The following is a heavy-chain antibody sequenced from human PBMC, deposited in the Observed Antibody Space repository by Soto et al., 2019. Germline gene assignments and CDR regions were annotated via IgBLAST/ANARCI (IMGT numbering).Heavy chain of an antibody. CDR3: VRDGTKTLRAWFDP. CDR1: GASISGFY. CDR2: IYATGTT. J-gene: IGHJ5*02. Sequence: PSETLSLTCTVSGASISGFYWSWIRKSAGKGLEWIGRIYATGTTDYNPSLKSRVMVSVDTSKKQFSLKLRSVTAADTAVYYCVRDGTKTLRAWFDPWGQGISVTVSS. D-gene: IGHD3-16*01. V-gene: IGHV4-4*07.